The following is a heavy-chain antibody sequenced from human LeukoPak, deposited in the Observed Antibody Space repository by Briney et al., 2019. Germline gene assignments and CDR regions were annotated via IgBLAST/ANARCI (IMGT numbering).Heavy chain of an antibody. CDR3: ARDGEYCSSTSCYYWFDP. CDR1: GGSISSYY. J-gene: IGHJ5*02. D-gene: IGHD2-2*01. Sequence: PSETLSLTCTVSGGSISSYYWSWIRQHPGKGLEWIGYIYYSGSTYSVDTSKNQFSLKLSSVTAADTAVYYCARDGEYCSSTSCYYWFDPWGQGTLVTVSS. V-gene: IGHV4-59*12. CDR2: IYYSGST.